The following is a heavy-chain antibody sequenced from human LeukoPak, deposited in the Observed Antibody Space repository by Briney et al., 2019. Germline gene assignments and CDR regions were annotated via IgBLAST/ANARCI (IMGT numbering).Heavy chain of an antibody. J-gene: IGHJ5*02. CDR3: ARWKAANWFDP. CDR1: GGTFSSYA. V-gene: IGHV1-2*02. D-gene: IGHD1-1*01. CDR2: INPNSGGT. Sequence: ASVKVSCKASGGTFSSYAISWVRQAPGQGLEWMGWINPNSGGTNYAQKFQGRVTMTRDTSISTAYMEPSRLRSDDTAVYYCARWKAANWFDPWGQGTLVTVSS.